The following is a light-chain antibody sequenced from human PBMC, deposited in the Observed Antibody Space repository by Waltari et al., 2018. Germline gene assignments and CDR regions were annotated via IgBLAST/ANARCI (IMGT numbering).Light chain of an antibody. Sequence: DIQMTQSPSTLSDSVGDRVTITSRASQSISSWLAWYQQKPGKAPKLLIYKASSLESGVPSRFSGSGSGTEFTLTISSLQPDDFATYYCQQYNSYSPMYTFGQGTKLEIK. CDR2: KAS. J-gene: IGKJ2*01. V-gene: IGKV1-5*03. CDR1: QSISSW. CDR3: QQYNSYSPMYT.